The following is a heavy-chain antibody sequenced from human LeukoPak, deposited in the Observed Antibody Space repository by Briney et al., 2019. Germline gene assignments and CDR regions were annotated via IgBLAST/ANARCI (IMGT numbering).Heavy chain of an antibody. J-gene: IGHJ4*02. CDR3: ARDLGYSYGIDY. CDR2: IHSDGTST. CDR1: GFTFSSYG. V-gene: IGHV3-74*01. Sequence: PGGSLRLSCAASGFTFSSYGMHWVRQAPGKGLVWVSRIHSDGTSTSYADSVKGRFTISRDNAKNTLYLQMNSLRADDTAVYYCARDLGYSYGIDYWGQGTLVTVSS. D-gene: IGHD5-18*01.